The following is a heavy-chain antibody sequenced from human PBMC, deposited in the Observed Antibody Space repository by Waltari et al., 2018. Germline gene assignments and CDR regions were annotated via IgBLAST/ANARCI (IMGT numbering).Heavy chain of an antibody. J-gene: IGHJ1*01. CDR3: AKGPDCGGDCQGFEYFQH. D-gene: IGHD2-21*01. V-gene: IGHV3-23*04. Sequence: EVQLVESGGGLVQPGGSLRLSCAASGFTFSSYAMSWVRQAPGKGLEWVSALSGSGGSKYYADAVKGRFTISRDNSKNTLYLQMNSLRAEDTAVYYCAKGPDCGGDCQGFEYFQHWGQGTLVTVSS. CDR1: GFTFSSYA. CDR2: LSGSGGSK.